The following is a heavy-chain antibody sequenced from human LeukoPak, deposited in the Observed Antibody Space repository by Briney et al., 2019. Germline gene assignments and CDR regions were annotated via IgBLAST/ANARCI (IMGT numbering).Heavy chain of an antibody. CDR3: AKEGISGSYSLDAFDI. CDR2: ISGSGGST. J-gene: IGHJ3*02. V-gene: IGHV3-23*01. D-gene: IGHD1-26*01. Sequence: GGSLRLSCAASGFTFGSYAMSWVRQAPGKGLEWASAISGSGGSTYYADSVKGRFTISRDNSKNTLYLQMNSLRAEDTAVYYCAKEGISGSYSLDAFDIWGQGTMVTVSS. CDR1: GFTFGSYA.